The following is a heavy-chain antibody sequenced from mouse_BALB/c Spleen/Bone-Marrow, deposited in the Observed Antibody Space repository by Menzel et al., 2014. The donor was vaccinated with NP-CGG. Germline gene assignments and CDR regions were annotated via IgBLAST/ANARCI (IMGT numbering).Heavy chain of an antibody. Sequence: VQRVESGPGLVAPSQSLSITCTVSGFSLTVYGINWVRQPPGKGLEWLGMIWGDGTTDYNSALRSRLSINKDNSRSXVFKKINSIQTENTASSFCARKKYGNSYA. D-gene: IGHD2-10*02. J-gene: IGHJ4*01. V-gene: IGHV2-6-7*01. CDR2: IWGDGTT. CDR1: GFSLTVYG. CDR3: ARKKYGNSYA.